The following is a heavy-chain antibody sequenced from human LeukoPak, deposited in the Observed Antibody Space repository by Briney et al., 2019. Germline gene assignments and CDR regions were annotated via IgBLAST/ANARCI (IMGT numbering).Heavy chain of an antibody. CDR2: MNPNSGNT. J-gene: IGHJ5*02. CDR1: GYTFTGYD. Sequence: ASVKVSCKTSGYTFTGYDINWVRQATGQGLEWMGWMNPNSGNTGYAQKFQGRVTISRNNSISTAYMELSSLKSEDTAVYYCARGPPDYPKGWFVPWGQGTLVTVSS. D-gene: IGHD4-11*01. CDR3: ARGPPDYPKGWFVP. V-gene: IGHV1-8*03.